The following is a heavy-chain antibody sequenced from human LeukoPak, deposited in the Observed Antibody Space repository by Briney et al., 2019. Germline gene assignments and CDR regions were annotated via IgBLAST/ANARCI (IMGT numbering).Heavy chain of an antibody. CDR1: GFTFGDNF. D-gene: IGHD4/OR15-4a*01. J-gene: IGHJ4*02. V-gene: IGHV3-49*03. CDR2: IRTKPYGETT. CDR3: TRGYGAYD. Sequence: GGSLRLSCTASGFTFGDNFMSWFRQAPGKGLEWVGFIRTKPYGETTGYAASVKDRFTISRDDSKSIAYLQMNSLKTEDTAVYYCTRGYGAYDWGQGTLVTVSS.